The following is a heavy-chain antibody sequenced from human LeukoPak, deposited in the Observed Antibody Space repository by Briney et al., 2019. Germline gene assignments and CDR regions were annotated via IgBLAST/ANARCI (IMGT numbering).Heavy chain of an antibody. D-gene: IGHD3-22*01. J-gene: IGHJ4*02. V-gene: IGHV4-61*02. CDR1: GGSISSGSCY. CDR3: AREPSEYYESSGYYYEPFDY. CDR2: IYSSSST. Sequence: PSQTLTLTCTVSGGSISSGSCYWNRIPQPAGKGLEWIGRIYSSSSTNYNPSLKRRATISVDASKNQFSLKLSSVTAADTAVYYCAREPSEYYESSGYYYEPFDYWGQGTLVTVSS.